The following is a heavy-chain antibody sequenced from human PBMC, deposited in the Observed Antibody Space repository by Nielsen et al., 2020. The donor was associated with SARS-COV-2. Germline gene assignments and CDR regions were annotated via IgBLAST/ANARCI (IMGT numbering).Heavy chain of an antibody. CDR2: ISPNRGAT. Sequence: VSVKVSCKASGYTATDYFVHWVRRAPGQGLEWMGRISPNRGATNYAQTFQGRVIMTRDTSTATAYIELSRLTSDDTAVYYCATEVNQGGMDVWGQGTTVIVSS. CDR3: ATEVNQGGMDV. J-gene: IGHJ6*02. D-gene: IGHD1-14*01. CDR1: GYTATDYF. V-gene: IGHV1-2*06.